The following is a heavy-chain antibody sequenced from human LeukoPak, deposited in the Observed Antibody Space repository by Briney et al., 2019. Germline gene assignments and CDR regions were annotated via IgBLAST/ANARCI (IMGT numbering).Heavy chain of an antibody. J-gene: IGHJ4*02. D-gene: IGHD3-10*01. CDR1: GGSISSYY. CDR3: ARAPIWFGELLSGFDY. Sequence: SETLSLTCTVSGGSISSYYWSWIRQPPGKGLEWIGYIYYSGSTNYNPSLKSRVTISVDTSKNQFSLKLSSVTAADTAVYYCARAPIWFGELLSGFDYWGQGTLVTVSS. V-gene: IGHV4-59*01. CDR2: IYYSGST.